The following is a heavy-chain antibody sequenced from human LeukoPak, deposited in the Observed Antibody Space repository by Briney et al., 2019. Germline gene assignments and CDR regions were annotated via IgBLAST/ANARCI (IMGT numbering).Heavy chain of an antibody. V-gene: IGHV4-34*01. CDR3: ARVKDPGGYYYYYYMDV. CDR1: GGSFSGYY. CDR2: INHSGST. J-gene: IGHJ6*03. Sequence: PSETLSLTCAVYGGSFSGYYWSWIRQPPGKGLEWIGEINHSGSTKYNPSLKSRVSISVDTSKNQISLKLSSVTAADTAVYYCARVKDPGGYYYYYYMDVWGKGTTVTVSS. D-gene: IGHD3-16*01.